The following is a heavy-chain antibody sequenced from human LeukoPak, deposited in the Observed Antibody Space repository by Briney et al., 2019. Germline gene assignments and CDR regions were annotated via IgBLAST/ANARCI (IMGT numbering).Heavy chain of an antibody. Sequence: SETLSLTCTVSGGSISSSGYYWGWIRQPPGKGLEWIGSMYYSGSTNYNPSLKSRVTISVDTSKNQFSLKLSSVTAADTAVYYCARGGAVVVAARYRWFDPWGQGTLVTVSS. CDR1: GGSISSSGYY. V-gene: IGHV4-39*07. CDR2: MYYSGST. J-gene: IGHJ5*02. CDR3: ARGGAVVVAARYRWFDP. D-gene: IGHD2-15*01.